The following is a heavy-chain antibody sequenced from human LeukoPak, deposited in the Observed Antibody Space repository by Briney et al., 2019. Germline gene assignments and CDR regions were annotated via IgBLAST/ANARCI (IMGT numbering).Heavy chain of an antibody. Sequence: GGSLRLSCAASGFTFSRYWMSWVRQVPGKGLEWVANIKEDAGEIYYVDSVKGRFTISRDNAKNSLYLQMDSLRAEDTAVYYCARQLWFGELYTGYFDYWGQGTLVTVSS. V-gene: IGHV3-7*01. CDR1: GFTFSRYW. CDR3: ARQLWFGELYTGYFDY. D-gene: IGHD3-10*01. J-gene: IGHJ4*02. CDR2: IKEDAGEI.